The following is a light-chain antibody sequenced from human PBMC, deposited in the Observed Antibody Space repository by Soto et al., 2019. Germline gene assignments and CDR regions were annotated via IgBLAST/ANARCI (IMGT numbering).Light chain of an antibody. CDR3: QQYNNWPPYT. CDR1: LTVSDN. Sequence: EIVLTHSPDTPSLSPGERATLSCRASLTVSDNYLAWYQQKAGQAPRLVIYGASTRATGIPARFSGSGSGTEFTLTISSLQSEDFAVYYCQQYNNWPPYTFGQGTRLEIK. J-gene: IGKJ5*01. V-gene: IGKV3-15*01. CDR2: GAS.